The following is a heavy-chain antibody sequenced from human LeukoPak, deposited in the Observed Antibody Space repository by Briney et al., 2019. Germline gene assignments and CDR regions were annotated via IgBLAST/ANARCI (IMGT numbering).Heavy chain of an antibody. V-gene: IGHV3-23*01. J-gene: IGHJ4*02. CDR1: GFNFSTYS. CDR2: ISMSGTRT. CDR3: ATLGRQWRLSYSDF. D-gene: IGHD6-19*01. Sequence: GGSLRLSCAASGFNFSTYSMSWVRQAPGRGLEWVSGISMSGTRTYYEDSVKGRFTTSRDNSKNTLYLQMNSLRAEDTAIYYCATLGRQWRLSYSDFWGQGTLVTVSS.